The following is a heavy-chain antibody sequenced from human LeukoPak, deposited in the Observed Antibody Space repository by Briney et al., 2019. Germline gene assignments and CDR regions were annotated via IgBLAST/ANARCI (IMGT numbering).Heavy chain of an antibody. CDR3: ARGGAVVGFDYFDY. CDR2: IYYIGST. D-gene: IGHD6-19*01. J-gene: IGHJ4*02. CDR1: GGSIRSYY. V-gene: IGHV4-59*01. Sequence: SETLSLTCTVSGGSIRSYYWSWIRQPPGKGLEWIAYIYYIGSTKYNPSLKSRVTISVDASKNQFSLKLSSVTAADTAVYYCARGGAVVGFDYFDYWGQGTLVTVSS.